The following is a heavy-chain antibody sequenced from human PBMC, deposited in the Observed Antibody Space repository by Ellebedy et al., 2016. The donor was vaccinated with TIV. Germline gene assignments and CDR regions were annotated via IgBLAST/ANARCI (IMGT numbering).Heavy chain of an antibody. J-gene: IGHJ6*02. CDR2: IYGGGVTA. Sequence: GESLKISCAASGFTFSSYAMAWVRQTPGKGLEWVSAIYGGGVTAYYTDSVKGRFTISRDNSRSTLYLQMNSLRAEDSAVYYCAKDMVFGDGKWEIDVWGQGTTVTVSS. V-gene: IGHV3-23*01. CDR3: AKDMVFGDGKWEIDV. D-gene: IGHD1-26*01. CDR1: GFTFSSYA.